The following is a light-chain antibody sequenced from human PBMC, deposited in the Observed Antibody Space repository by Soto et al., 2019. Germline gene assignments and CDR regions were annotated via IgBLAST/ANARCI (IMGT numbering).Light chain of an antibody. CDR1: QSVSYN. CDR3: QQYKNWPPLT. CDR2: GAF. V-gene: IGKV3-15*01. J-gene: IGKJ4*01. Sequence: EIVMTQSPATLSVSPGERATLSCRASQSVSYNVAWYQQKPGQGPRLLLYGAFTRATGIPARFSGSGSGTEFTLTISSLQSEDFGVYYCQQYKNWPPLTFGGGTKVEIK.